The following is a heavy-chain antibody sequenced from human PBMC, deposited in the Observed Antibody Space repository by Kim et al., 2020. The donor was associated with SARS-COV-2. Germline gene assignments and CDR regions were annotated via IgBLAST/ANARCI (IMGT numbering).Heavy chain of an antibody. CDR2: IYYSGST. CDR1: GGSISSSSYY. CDR3: ARPSGWYERWFDP. V-gene: IGHV4-39*01. D-gene: IGHD6-19*01. J-gene: IGHJ5*02. Sequence: SETLSLTCTVSGGSISSSSYYWGWIRQPPGKGLEWIGSIYYSGSTYYNPSLKSRVTISVDTSKNQFSLKLSSVTAADTAVYYCARPSGWYERWFDPWGQGTLVTVSS.